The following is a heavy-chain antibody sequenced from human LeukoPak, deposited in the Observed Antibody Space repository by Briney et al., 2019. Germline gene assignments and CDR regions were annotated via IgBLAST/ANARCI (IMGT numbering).Heavy chain of an antibody. CDR2: IYSGGST. Sequence: GGSLRLSCAASGFTVSSNYMSWVRQAPGKGLEWVSVIYSGGSTYYADSVKGRFTISRDNSKNTPYLQMNSLRAEDTAVYYRARLTYGDYAFDIWGQGTMVTVSS. D-gene: IGHD4-17*01. J-gene: IGHJ3*02. CDR3: ARLTYGDYAFDI. V-gene: IGHV3-66*01. CDR1: GFTVSSNY.